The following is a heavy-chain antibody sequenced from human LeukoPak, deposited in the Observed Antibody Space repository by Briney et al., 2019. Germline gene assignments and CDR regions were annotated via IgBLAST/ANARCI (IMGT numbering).Heavy chain of an antibody. D-gene: IGHD5-18*01. CDR1: GFTFSSYW. Sequence: PGGSLRLSCAASGFTFSSYWMSWVRRAPGKGLEWVANIKQDGSEKYYVDSVKGRFTISRDNAKNSLYLQMNSLRAEDTAVYYCARDHFRRYSYVPGSLDYWGQGTLVTVSS. J-gene: IGHJ4*02. CDR3: ARDHFRRYSYVPGSLDY. CDR2: IKQDGSEK. V-gene: IGHV3-7*01.